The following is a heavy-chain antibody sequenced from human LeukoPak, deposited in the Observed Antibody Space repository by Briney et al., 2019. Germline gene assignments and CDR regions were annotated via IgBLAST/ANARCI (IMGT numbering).Heavy chain of an antibody. V-gene: IGHV4-30-4*01. Sequence: SETLSLTCTVSGGSISSGDYYWSWIRQPPGKGLEWIGYIYYSGSTYYNPSLKSRVTISVDTSKNQFSLKLSSVTAADTAVYYCASHDYGDYGYFDYWGQGTLVTVSS. D-gene: IGHD4-17*01. CDR3: ASHDYGDYGYFDY. J-gene: IGHJ4*02. CDR2: IYYSGST. CDR1: GGSISSGDYY.